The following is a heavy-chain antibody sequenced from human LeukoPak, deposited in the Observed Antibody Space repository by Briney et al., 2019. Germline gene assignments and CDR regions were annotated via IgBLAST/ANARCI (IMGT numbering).Heavy chain of an antibody. J-gene: IGHJ4*02. V-gene: IGHV2-5*02. Sequence: SGPTLVNPTPTLTLTGTFSGCSLRTRGEGVGWIRQPPGKALEWHTLSYWDEDKRYSPALRSRPSITKATSKTPVVLTMTNMDPVDTATYSCAHLGRITVLREVLRIFDSWGQGTLVTVSS. CDR2: SYWDEDK. CDR3: AHLGRITVLREVLRIFDS. CDR1: GCSLRTRGEG. D-gene: IGHD3-10*01.